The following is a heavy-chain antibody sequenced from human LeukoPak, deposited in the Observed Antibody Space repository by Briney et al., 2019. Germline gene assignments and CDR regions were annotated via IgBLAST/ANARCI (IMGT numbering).Heavy chain of an antibody. D-gene: IGHD3-10*01. CDR1: GFTFNTYA. J-gene: IGHJ4*02. V-gene: IGHV3-23*01. Sequence: GGSLRLSCAASGFTFNTYAMSWVRQAPGKGLEWVAGITAGGDTTHHVDSVKGRFTISRDNSKNTLFLQMHSLRAEDTAVYYCAKEGLWFGEFDFDYWGQGTLVTVSS. CDR2: ITAGGDTT. CDR3: AKEGLWFGEFDFDY.